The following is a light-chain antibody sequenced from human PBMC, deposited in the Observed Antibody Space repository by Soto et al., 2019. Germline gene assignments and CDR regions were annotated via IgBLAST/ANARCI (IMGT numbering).Light chain of an antibody. CDR2: DAS. Sequence: EIVLTQSPGTLSLSPGERATLSCRASQSVNNYLAWYQQKPGQAPRLLIYDASNRATGIPARFSGTGSGTDLTLTISRLEPEDFAVYYCQQRYDWPLTFGGGTKVEIK. V-gene: IGKV3-11*01. J-gene: IGKJ4*01. CDR1: QSVNNY. CDR3: QQRYDWPLT.